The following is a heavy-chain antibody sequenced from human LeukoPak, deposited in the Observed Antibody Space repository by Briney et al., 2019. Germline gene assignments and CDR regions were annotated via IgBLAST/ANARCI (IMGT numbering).Heavy chain of an antibody. CDR1: GGSISSGDYY. Sequence: SETLSLTCTVSGGSISSGDYYWSWIRQPPGKGLEWIGYIYYSGSTYYNPSLKSRVTISVDTSKNQFSLKLSSVTAADTAVYYCARDRYDYGGNSVWKRPGDYYYGMDVWGQGTTVTVSS. CDR2: IYYSGST. J-gene: IGHJ6*02. V-gene: IGHV4-30-4*01. D-gene: IGHD4-23*01. CDR3: ARDRYDYGGNSVWKRPGDYYYGMDV.